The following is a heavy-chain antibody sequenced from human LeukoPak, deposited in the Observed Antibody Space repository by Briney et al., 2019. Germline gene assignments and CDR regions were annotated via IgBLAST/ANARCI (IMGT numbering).Heavy chain of an antibody. CDR1: GYTFTSYG. Sequence: ASVKVSCKASGYTFTSYGISWVRQAPGQGLEWMGWISAYNGNTNYAQKLQGRVTMTTDTSTSTAYMELRSLRSGDTAVYFCASVSGSYSNDAFDIWGQGTTVTVSS. J-gene: IGHJ3*02. CDR3: ASVSGSYSNDAFDI. CDR2: ISAYNGNT. V-gene: IGHV1-18*01. D-gene: IGHD1-26*01.